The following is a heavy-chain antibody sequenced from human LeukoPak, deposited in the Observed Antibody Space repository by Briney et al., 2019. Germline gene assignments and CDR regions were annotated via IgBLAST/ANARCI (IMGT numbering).Heavy chain of an antibody. CDR1: GFTFGDYA. J-gene: IGHJ4*02. D-gene: IGHD3-22*01. CDR2: INWSGGST. Sequence: GSLRLSLAASGFTFGDYAMSWVRHAPGKGLEWVSGINWSGGSTGYADSVKGRFTISRDNAKNSLYLKMNSLRAEDTALYYCARNLTIYDNWGQGTLVTVSS. CDR3: ARNLTIYDN. V-gene: IGHV3-20*03.